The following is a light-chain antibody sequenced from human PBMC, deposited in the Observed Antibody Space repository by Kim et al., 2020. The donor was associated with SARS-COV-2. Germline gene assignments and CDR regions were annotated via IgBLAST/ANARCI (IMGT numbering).Light chain of an antibody. Sequence: EIVLTQSPGTLSLSPGERATLSCRASQSVYSNYLAWYLQKPGQAPRLLIYGASSRATGIPDRFSGSGSGTDFTLTINKLQPDDFAVYYCQQYGSSWTFGQETKVDIK. CDR3: QQYGSSWT. CDR1: QSVYSNY. J-gene: IGKJ1*01. CDR2: GAS. V-gene: IGKV3-20*01.